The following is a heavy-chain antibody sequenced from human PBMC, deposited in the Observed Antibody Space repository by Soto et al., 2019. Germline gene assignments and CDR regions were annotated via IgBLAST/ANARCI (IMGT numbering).Heavy chain of an antibody. CDR1: GFAFSSYG. CDR3: AKLPNCGGDCYFDY. D-gene: IGHD2-21*02. J-gene: IGHJ4*02. Sequence: QVQLVESGGGVVQPGGSLRLSCAASGFAFSSYGMHWVRQAPGKGLEWVAVVRYDGINKYYADSVKGRFTISRDNSKSMVYLQMNSLRPDETAVYYCAKLPNCGGDCYFDYWGQGTLVTVSS. V-gene: IGHV3-30*02. CDR2: VRYDGINK.